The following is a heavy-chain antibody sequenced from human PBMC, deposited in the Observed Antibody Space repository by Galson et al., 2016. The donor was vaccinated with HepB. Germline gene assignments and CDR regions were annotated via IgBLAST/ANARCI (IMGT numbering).Heavy chain of an antibody. CDR2: IKSKTDGGTT. D-gene: IGHD3-10*01. CDR3: LTYYYGSRSYSAWFDP. V-gene: IGHV3-15*07. Sequence: SLRLSCAVSGIIFTNAWMNWVRQAPGKGLEWVGRIKSKTDGGTTDYAASVKGRSIVSRDDSENTLYLQMNNLKTEDTAVYYCLTYYYGSRSYSAWFDPWGQGTLVTVSS. CDR1: GIIFTNAW. J-gene: IGHJ5*02.